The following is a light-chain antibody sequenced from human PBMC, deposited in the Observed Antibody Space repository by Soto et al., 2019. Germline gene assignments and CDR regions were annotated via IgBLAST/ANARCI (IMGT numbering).Light chain of an antibody. Sequence: DIVMTQSPLSLPVTPGEPASISCRSSQNLLHSNGDNYLDWYLQKPGRSPQLLIYLGSNRASGVPDRFSGSGSGTEFTLTITSLQREDFATYYCQQSYSPRRVFSFGPGTKVEI. CDR3: QQSYSPRRVFS. CDR1: QNLLHSNGDNY. V-gene: IGKV2-28*01. CDR2: LGS. J-gene: IGKJ4*01.